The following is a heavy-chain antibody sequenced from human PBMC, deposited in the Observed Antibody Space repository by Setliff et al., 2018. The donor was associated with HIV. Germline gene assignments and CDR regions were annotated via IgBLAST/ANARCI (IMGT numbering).Heavy chain of an antibody. CDR2: ISANNGNT. J-gene: IGHJ4*02. Sequence: GASVKVSCKASGYTFTKYGITWVRQAPGQGLEWMGWISANNGNTNYAQKFQCRVTMTTDTSTRTAYMELGNLRSDDTAVYYCARRGYSYDTSGYYYYFDYWGQGTLVTVSS. CDR3: ARRGYSYDTSGYYYYFDY. D-gene: IGHD3-22*01. V-gene: IGHV1-18*01. CDR1: GYTFTKYG.